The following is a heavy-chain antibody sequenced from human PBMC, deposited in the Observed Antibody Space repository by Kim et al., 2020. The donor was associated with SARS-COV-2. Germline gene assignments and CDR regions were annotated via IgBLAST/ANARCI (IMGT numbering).Heavy chain of an antibody. CDR3: ASVRDYYDSSGYFDY. CDR2: IYYSGST. D-gene: IGHD3-22*01. CDR1: GGSISSYY. V-gene: IGHV4-59*01. J-gene: IGHJ4*02. Sequence: SETLSLTCTVSGGSISSYYWSWIRQPPGKGLEWIGYIYYSGSTNYNPSLKSRVTISVDTSKNQFSLKLSSVTAADTAVYYCASVRDYYDSSGYFDYWGQG.